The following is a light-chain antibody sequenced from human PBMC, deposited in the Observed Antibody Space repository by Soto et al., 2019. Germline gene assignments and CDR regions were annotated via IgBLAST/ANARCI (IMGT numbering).Light chain of an antibody. CDR2: GAS. Sequence: ESVLTQSPGTLSLSPGERATLSCRASQSVSSSYLAWYQQKPGQAPRLLIYGASSRATGIPDRFSGSGSGTDFTLTISRLEPEDFAVYYCQQYGSSLITFGQGTRLRL. CDR1: QSVSSSY. CDR3: QQYGSSLIT. J-gene: IGKJ5*01. V-gene: IGKV3-20*01.